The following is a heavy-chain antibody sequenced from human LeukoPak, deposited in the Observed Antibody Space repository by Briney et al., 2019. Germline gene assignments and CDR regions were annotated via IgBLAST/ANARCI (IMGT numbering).Heavy chain of an antibody. Sequence: SETLSLTCAVHGASLSDYYWTWIRQSPEKGLECIGAIDHRGSANYNPSLESRVTISLDTSKNQISLNLASVTAADTAVYYCTSLFSASGTFDSWGQGTLVAVSS. J-gene: IGHJ4*02. D-gene: IGHD3-10*01. CDR1: GASLSDYY. CDR2: IDHRGSA. V-gene: IGHV4-34*01. CDR3: TSLFSASGTFDS.